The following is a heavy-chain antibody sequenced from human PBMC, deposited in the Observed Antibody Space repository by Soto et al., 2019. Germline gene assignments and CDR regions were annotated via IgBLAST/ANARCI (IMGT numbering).Heavy chain of an antibody. V-gene: IGHV4-34*01. CDR2: INHSGST. CDR1: GGSFSGYY. CDR3: ARGCMVRGVWGGGLYSSYMDV. J-gene: IGHJ6*03. Sequence: QVQLQQWGAGLLKPSETLSLTCAVYGGSFSGYYWSWIRQPPGKGLEWIGEINHSGSTNYNPSLKTRVTLSVDTSKNHFSLKLSTVPAADTAVYYCARGCMVRGVWGGGLYSSYMDVWGKGTTVTVSS. D-gene: IGHD3-10*01.